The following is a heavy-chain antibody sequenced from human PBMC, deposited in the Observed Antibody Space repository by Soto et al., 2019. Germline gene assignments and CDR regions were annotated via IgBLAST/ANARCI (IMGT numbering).Heavy chain of an antibody. CDR3: AKAGYCSGGSCYAPLNFDY. Sequence: GGSLRLSCAASGFTFSSYAMSWVRQAPGKGLEWVSAISGSGGSTYYADSAKGRFTISRDNSKNTLYLQMNSLRAEDTAVYYCAKAGYCSGGSCYAPLNFDYWGQGTLVTVSS. J-gene: IGHJ4*02. CDR1: GFTFSSYA. D-gene: IGHD2-15*01. CDR2: ISGSGGST. V-gene: IGHV3-23*01.